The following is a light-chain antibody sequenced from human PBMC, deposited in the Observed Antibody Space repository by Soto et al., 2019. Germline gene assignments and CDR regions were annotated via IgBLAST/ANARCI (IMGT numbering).Light chain of an antibody. CDR3: YSYTSSSTVV. V-gene: IGLV2-14*01. CDR2: EVS. Sequence: QSALTQPASVSGSPGQSITISCTGTSSDVRGYKYVSWYHQYPGKAPKLMIYEVSNRPSGVSDRFSGSKSGNTASLTISGLQAEDEGDYYCYSYTSSSTVVFGGGTKLTVL. J-gene: IGLJ2*01. CDR1: SSDVRGYKY.